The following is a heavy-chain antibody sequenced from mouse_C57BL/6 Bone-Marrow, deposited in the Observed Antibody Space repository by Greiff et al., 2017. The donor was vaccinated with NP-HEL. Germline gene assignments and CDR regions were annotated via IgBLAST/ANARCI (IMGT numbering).Heavy chain of an antibody. J-gene: IGHJ3*01. D-gene: IGHD1-1*01. CDR1: GYAFTNYL. Sequence: VQLQQSGAELVRPGTSVKVSCKASGYAFTNYLIEWVKQRPGQGLEWIGVINPGSGGTNSNEKFKGKATLTADKSSSTAYMQLSSLTSEDSAVYFCARNWAYYYGSSGFAYWGQGTLVTVSA. V-gene: IGHV1-54*01. CDR2: INPGSGGT. CDR3: ARNWAYYYGSSGFAY.